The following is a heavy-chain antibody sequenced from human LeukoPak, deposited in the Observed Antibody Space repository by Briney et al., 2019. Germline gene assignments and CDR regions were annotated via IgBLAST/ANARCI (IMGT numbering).Heavy chain of an antibody. CDR1: GASVSSGPNY. CDR2: IYYSGST. Sequence: PSETLSLTCTVSGASVSSGPNYWSWIRQSPGEGLEWIGSIYYSGSTYYNPSLKSRVTISADTSKNQFSLKLSSVTAADTAVYYCARGDSGYYDSSGYLDYWGQGTLVTVSS. J-gene: IGHJ4*02. CDR3: ARGDSGYYDSSGYLDY. V-gene: IGHV4-61*01. D-gene: IGHD3-22*01.